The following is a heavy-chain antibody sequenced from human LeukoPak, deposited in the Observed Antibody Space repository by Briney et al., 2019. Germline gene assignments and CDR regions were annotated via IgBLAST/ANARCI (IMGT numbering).Heavy chain of an antibody. D-gene: IGHD6-19*01. CDR3: ARGGGLNDAFDI. J-gene: IGHJ3*02. CDR1: GGSISSSSYY. Sequence: PSETLSLTCTVSGGSISSSSYYWGWIRQPPGKGLEWIGSIYYSGSTYYNPSPKSRVTISVDTSKNQFSLKLSSVTAADTAVYYCARGGGLNDAFDIWGQGTMVTVSS. CDR2: IYYSGST. V-gene: IGHV4-39*01.